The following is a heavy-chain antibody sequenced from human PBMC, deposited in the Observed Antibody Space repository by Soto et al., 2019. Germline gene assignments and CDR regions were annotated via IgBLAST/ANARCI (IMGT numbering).Heavy chain of an antibody. J-gene: IGHJ4*02. CDR2: SSGSGGRT. V-gene: IGHV3-23*01. CDR1: GFTFSSDA. CDR3: ARASDH. Sequence: GGALRLSFADPGFTFSSDAMSWVRQAPGKGLEWVSTSSGSGGRTYYADFMKGRFTISRANSKHTLYLTVYSLTVEATALYYCARASDHWGQGTLVPVSS.